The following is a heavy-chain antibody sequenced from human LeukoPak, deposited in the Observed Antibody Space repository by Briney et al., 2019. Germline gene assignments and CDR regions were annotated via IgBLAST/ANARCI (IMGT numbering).Heavy chain of an antibody. J-gene: IGHJ3*01. CDR1: GFTFSSYA. CDR3: AKRPRDSSGYYLGAFHG. CDR2: IGASGADT. Sequence: GGSLRLSCAASGFTFSSYAMTWVRQALGKGLEWVSVIGASGADTYYSDSVKGRFTVSRDNSKNTLYLHMSSLRAEDTAVYFCAKRPRDSSGYYLGAFHGWGQGTTVTVSS. D-gene: IGHD3-22*01. V-gene: IGHV3-23*01.